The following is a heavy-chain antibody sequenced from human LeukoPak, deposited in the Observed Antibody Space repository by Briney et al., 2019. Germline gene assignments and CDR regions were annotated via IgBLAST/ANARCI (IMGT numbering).Heavy chain of an antibody. D-gene: IGHD4-17*01. Sequence: SETLSLTCTVSGGSISSSSYYWSWIRQPPGKGLEWIGYIYYSGSTNYNPSLKSRVTISVDTSKNQFSLKLSSVTAADTAVYYCATKEDDYGAAFDIWGQGTMVTVSS. CDR2: IYYSGST. J-gene: IGHJ3*02. CDR1: GGSISSSSYY. V-gene: IGHV4-61*01. CDR3: ATKEDDYGAAFDI.